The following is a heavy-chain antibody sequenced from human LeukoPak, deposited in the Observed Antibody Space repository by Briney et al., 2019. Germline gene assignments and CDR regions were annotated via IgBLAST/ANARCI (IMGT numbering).Heavy chain of an antibody. Sequence: GRSLRLSCAASGFTFSSYGMHWVRQAPGKGLEWVAVISYDGSNKYYADSVKGRFTISRDNSKNTLYLQMNSLRAEDTAVYYCAKDYDFWSGYSCQFDYWGQGTLVTVSS. V-gene: IGHV3-30*18. CDR2: ISYDGSNK. CDR1: GFTFSSYG. J-gene: IGHJ4*02. D-gene: IGHD3-3*01. CDR3: AKDYDFWSGYSCQFDY.